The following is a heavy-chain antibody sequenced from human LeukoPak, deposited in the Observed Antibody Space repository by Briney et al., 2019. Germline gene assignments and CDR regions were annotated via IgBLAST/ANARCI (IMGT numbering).Heavy chain of an antibody. J-gene: IGHJ4*02. CDR2: IYYSGST. D-gene: IGHD5-18*01. CDR3: ARVFPDTAMVLPFDY. CDR1: GGSISSSSYY. V-gene: IGHV4-39*07. Sequence: SETLSLTCTVSGGSISSSSYYWGWIRQPPGKGLEWIGRIYYSGSTYYNPSLKSRVTISVDTSKNQFSLKLSSVTAADTAVYYCARVFPDTAMVLPFDYWGQGTLVTVSS.